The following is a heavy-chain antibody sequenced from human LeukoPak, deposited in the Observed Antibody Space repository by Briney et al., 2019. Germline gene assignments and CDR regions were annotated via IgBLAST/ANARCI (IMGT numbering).Heavy chain of an antibody. V-gene: IGHV3-23*01. CDR2: LNGDNT. D-gene: IGHD1-26*01. Sequence: GGSLRLSCAASGFTFSNFAMSWIRQAPGKGLEWVSALNGDNTYYADSVKGRFTVSRDNSKNTLYLQMNSLTAEDTAVYYCVREATGYSFADYWGQGTLVTVSS. J-gene: IGHJ4*02. CDR1: GFTFSNFA. CDR3: VREATGYSFADY.